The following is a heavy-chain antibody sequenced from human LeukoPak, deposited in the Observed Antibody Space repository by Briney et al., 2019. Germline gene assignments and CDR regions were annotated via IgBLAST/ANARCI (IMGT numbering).Heavy chain of an antibody. Sequence: PSETLSLTCTVSGVSISSYYWSWLRQPAGKGLEWIGRIYTSGSTNYNPSLESRVTMSVDTSKNQFSLKLSSVTAADTAVYYCARDRGYYYYYMDVWGKGTTVTVSS. J-gene: IGHJ6*03. CDR3: ARDRGYYYYYMDV. V-gene: IGHV4-4*07. CDR2: IYTSGST. CDR1: GVSISSYY.